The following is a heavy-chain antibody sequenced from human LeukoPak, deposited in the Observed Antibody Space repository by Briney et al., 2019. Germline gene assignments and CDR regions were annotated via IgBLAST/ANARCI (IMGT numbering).Heavy chain of an antibody. CDR2: INPNRGGT. J-gene: IGHJ6*03. CDR1: GYTFTGYY. Sequence: ASVKVSCKASGYTFTGYYIHWVRQAPGQGLECMGWINPNRGGTNYAQKFQGRVTITADESTSTAYMELSSLRSEDTAVYYCARDERSYDYVWGSYPSMDYYMDVWGKGTTVTISS. CDR3: ARDERSYDYVWGSYPSMDYYMDV. V-gene: IGHV1-2*02. D-gene: IGHD3-16*02.